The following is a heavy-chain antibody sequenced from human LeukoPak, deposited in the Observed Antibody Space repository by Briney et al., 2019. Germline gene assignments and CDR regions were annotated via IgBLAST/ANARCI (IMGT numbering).Heavy chain of an antibody. CDR3: TKDMDPGGINV. V-gene: IGHV3-9*01. CDR2: FSLDSDNV. CDR1: GFTFHEKYA. J-gene: IGHJ6*02. Sequence: GGALRLSCGASGFTFHEKYAMHWVRQAPGKGLEWVSGFSLDSDNVGYADSVRGRFTVSRDRAKNSLYLQMNYLRPEDTALYFCTKDMDPGGINVWGQGTTVIVSS. D-gene: IGHD2-2*03.